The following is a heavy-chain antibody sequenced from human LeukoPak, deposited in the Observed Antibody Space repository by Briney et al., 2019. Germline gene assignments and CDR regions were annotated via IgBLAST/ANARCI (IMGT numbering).Heavy chain of an antibody. CDR3: ARCLAGRLTTGFMDV. Sequence: PSETLSLTCTLVSGDSIDSSSSYWGWIRQPPGKGLEWIGYIYYSGSTNYNPSLKSRVTISVDTSKNQFSLKLSSVTAADTAVYYCARCLAGRLTTGFMDVWGQGTTVTVSS. CDR1: GDSIDSSSSY. CDR2: IYYSGST. D-gene: IGHD1-14*01. J-gene: IGHJ6*02. V-gene: IGHV4-61*05.